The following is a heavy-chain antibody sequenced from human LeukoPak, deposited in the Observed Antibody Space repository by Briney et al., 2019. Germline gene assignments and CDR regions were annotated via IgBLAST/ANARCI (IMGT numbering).Heavy chain of an antibody. Sequence: SETLSLTCAVYGGSFSGYYWSWIRQPPGKGLEWIGEINHSGSTNYNPSLKSRLTISVDTSKNYLSLTLTSVTAADTAVYFCAKLSGVAARPIFDIGAKGTMVTV. D-gene: IGHD6-6*01. CDR1: GGSFSGYY. V-gene: IGHV4-34*01. J-gene: IGHJ3*02. CDR2: INHSGST. CDR3: AKLSGVAARPIFDI.